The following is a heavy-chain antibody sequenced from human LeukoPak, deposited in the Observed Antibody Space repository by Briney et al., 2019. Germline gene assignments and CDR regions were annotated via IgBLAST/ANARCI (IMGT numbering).Heavy chain of an antibody. D-gene: IGHD4-23*01. V-gene: IGHV3-20*04. CDR1: GFTFDDYG. Sequence: GGSLRLSCAASGFTFDDYGMNWVRQAPGKGLEWVSGINWNGGSTGYADSVKGRFTISRDNAKNSLYLQMNSLRAEDTAVYYCARDYGGNGIDYWGQGTLVTVSS. CDR3: ARDYGGNGIDY. J-gene: IGHJ4*02. CDR2: INWNGGST.